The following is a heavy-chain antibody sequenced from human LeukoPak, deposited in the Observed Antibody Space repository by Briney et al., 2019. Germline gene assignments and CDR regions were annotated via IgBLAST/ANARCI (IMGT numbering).Heavy chain of an antibody. J-gene: IGHJ4*02. CDR2: IYYTGIV. Sequence: SETLPQTRLCSGGFHNRYYWSWIRPPRCKGRAGIGSIYYTGIVDYTPSLKSRVTISVDTPKKQFSLKVSSVTAADTAVYYCARYRYGGDPILDNWGQGTLVTVSS. CDR3: ARYRYGGDPILDN. CDR1: GGFHNRYY. D-gene: IGHD2-21*02. V-gene: IGHV4-59*12.